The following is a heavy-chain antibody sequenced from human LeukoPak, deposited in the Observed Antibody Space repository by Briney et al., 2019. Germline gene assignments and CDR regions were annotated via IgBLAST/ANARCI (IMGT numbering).Heavy chain of an antibody. Sequence: PGRSLRLSCAASGFTLSSYAMHWVRQAPGKGLEWVAVISYDGSNKYYADSVKGRFTISRENSKNTLYLQMNSLRAEDTAVYYCASHLDIVVVPAANGPFAFDIWGQGTMVTVSS. J-gene: IGHJ3*02. D-gene: IGHD2-2*01. CDR3: ASHLDIVVVPAANGPFAFDI. V-gene: IGHV3-30-3*01. CDR2: ISYDGSNK. CDR1: GFTLSSYA.